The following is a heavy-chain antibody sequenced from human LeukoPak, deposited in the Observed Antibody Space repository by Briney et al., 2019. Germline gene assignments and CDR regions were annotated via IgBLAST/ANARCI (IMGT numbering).Heavy chain of an antibody. D-gene: IGHD4-23*01. CDR1: GGSISSSSYY. CDR2: IYYSGGT. Sequence: SETLSLTCTVSGGSISSSSYYWGWIRQPPGKGLEWIGSIYYSGGTYYNPSLKSRVTISVDTSKNQFSLKLSSVTAADTAVYYCARDRRGHYGGNSAWYFDLWGRGTLVTVSS. J-gene: IGHJ2*01. CDR3: ARDRRGHYGGNSAWYFDL. V-gene: IGHV4-39*07.